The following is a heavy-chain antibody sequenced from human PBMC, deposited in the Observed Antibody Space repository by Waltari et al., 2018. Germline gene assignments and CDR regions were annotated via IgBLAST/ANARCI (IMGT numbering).Heavy chain of an antibody. V-gene: IGHV3-74*01. CDR1: GLIFCTYW. Sequence: EVQLVESGRGFVQPGGSLRRSCDVSGLIFCTYWLHWVRQAPGKGLVWVSRIDNGDGSGTSYADSVKGRFTISRDNAKNTLYLQMNSLRAEDTGVYYCARDHYYSKDVWGTGTTVTVSS. J-gene: IGHJ6*04. CDR3: ARDHYYSKDV. CDR2: IDNGDGSGT.